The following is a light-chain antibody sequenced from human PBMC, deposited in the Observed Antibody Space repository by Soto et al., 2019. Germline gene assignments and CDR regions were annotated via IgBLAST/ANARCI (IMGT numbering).Light chain of an antibody. V-gene: IGLV2-11*01. J-gene: IGLJ2*01. Sequence: QSALTQPRSVSGSPGQSVTISCTGTSSDVGGYDFVSWYQQDPGKAPELMFYDVSKRPSGVPDRFSGSKSGYTASLTISGLHAEAEADYYCCSYAGRYHFRVFGGGTNVTVL. CDR3: CSYAGRYHFRV. CDR2: DVS. CDR1: SSDVGGYDF.